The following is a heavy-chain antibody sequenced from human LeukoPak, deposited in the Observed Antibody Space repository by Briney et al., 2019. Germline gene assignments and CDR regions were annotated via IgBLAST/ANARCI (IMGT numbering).Heavy chain of an antibody. J-gene: IGHJ6*03. D-gene: IGHD2-2*02. CDR2: IYTSGST. V-gene: IGHV4-4*07. Sequence: PSETLSLTCTVSGGSISSYYWSWIRQPPGKGLEWIGRIYTSGSTNYNPSLKSRVTMSVDTSKNQFSLKLSSVTPADTAVYYCARDSVVPAAIHYYYYYYMDVWGKGTTVTVSS. CDR1: GGSISSYY. CDR3: ARDSVVPAAIHYYYYYYMDV.